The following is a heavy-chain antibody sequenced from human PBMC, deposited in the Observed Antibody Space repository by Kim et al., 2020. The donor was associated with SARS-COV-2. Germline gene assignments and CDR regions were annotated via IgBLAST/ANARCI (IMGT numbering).Heavy chain of an antibody. CDR3: ARDRTWYYGSGSYFFGY. CDR1: GYTFTSYA. V-gene: IGHV1-3*01. Sequence: ASVKVSCKASGYTFTSYAMHWVRQAPGQRLEWMGWINAGNGNTKYSQKFQGRVTITRDTSASTAYMELSSLRSEDTAVYYCARDRTWYYGSGSYFFGYWGQGTLVTVSS. D-gene: IGHD3-10*01. CDR2: INAGNGNT. J-gene: IGHJ4*02.